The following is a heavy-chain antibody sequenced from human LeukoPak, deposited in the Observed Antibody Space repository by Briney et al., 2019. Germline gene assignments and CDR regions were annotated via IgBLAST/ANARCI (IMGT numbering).Heavy chain of an antibody. D-gene: IGHD5-24*01. CDR3: AKDTDWRDGYNWRAFDI. Sequence: PGGSLRLSCAASGFTFDDYGMSWVRQAPGKGLEWVSGINWNGGSTGYADSVKGRFTISRDNAKNSLYLQMNSLRAEDMALYYCAKDTDWRDGYNWRAFDIWGQGTMVTVSS. J-gene: IGHJ3*02. CDR1: GFTFDDYG. CDR2: INWNGGST. V-gene: IGHV3-20*04.